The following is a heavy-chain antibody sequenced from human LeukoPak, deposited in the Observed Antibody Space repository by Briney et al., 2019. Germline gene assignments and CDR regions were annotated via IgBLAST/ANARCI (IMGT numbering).Heavy chain of an antibody. CDR2: IYYSGST. D-gene: IGHD3-22*01. CDR3: ASERHYYDSSGYYSDWFDP. V-gene: IGHV4-59*01. Sequence: SETLSLTCTVSGGSLSSYYWSWIRQPPGKGLEWIGYIYYSGSTNYNPSLKSRVTISVDTSKNQFSLKLSSVTAADTAVYYCASERHYYDSSGYYSDWFDPWGQGTLVTVSS. J-gene: IGHJ5*02. CDR1: GGSLSSYY.